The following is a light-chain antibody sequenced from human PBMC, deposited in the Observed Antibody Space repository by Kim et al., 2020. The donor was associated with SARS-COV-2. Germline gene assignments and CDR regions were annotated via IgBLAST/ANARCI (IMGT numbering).Light chain of an antibody. Sequence: GKSVTIYGNGTSSDIGGYNYVSWYQQQPGKAPKRVIYEVTKRPSGVPDRFSGSKSGNTASLTVSGLRAEDEADYYCSSYAGSNNYVFGIGTKVTVL. V-gene: IGLV2-8*01. CDR2: EVT. CDR3: SSYAGSNNYV. CDR1: SSDIGGYNY. J-gene: IGLJ1*01.